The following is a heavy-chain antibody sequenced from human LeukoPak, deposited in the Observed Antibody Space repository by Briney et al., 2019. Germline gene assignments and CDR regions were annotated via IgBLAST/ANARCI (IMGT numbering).Heavy chain of an antibody. Sequence: SETLSLTCAVYGGSFSGYYWSWIRQPPGKGLEWIGEINHSGSTNYNPSLKSRVTISVDTFKNQFSLKLSSVTAADTAVYYCARGYCSSTSCYGMDVWGQGTTVTVSS. CDR2: INHSGST. CDR3: ARGYCSSTSCYGMDV. CDR1: GGSFSGYY. V-gene: IGHV4-34*01. J-gene: IGHJ6*02. D-gene: IGHD2-2*01.